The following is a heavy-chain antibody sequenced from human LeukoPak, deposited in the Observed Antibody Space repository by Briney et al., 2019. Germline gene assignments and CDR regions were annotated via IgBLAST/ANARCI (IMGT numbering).Heavy chain of an antibody. J-gene: IGHJ5*02. CDR2: VYYSGGT. V-gene: IGHV4-39*01. D-gene: IGHD2-15*01. Sequence: SETLSLTCTVSGGSITSGSFYWGWIRQPPGKGLEWIASVYYSGGTYDNPSLESQVTISVDTSRNQFSLKLNSVTAADTAVYYCARVSCSGGACPFGSWFDPWGQGTLVTVSS. CDR1: GGSITSGSFY. CDR3: ARVSCSGGACPFGSWFDP.